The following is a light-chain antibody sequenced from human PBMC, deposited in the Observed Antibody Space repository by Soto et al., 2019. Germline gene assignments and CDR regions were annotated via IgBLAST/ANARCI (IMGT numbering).Light chain of an antibody. J-gene: IGKJ2*01. V-gene: IGKV4-1*01. CDR1: QSVLYSSNNKNY. CDR2: WAS. Sequence: DIVMTQSPDSLAVSLGERATINCKSSQSVLYSSNNKNYLAWYQQKPGQPPKLLIYWASTRESGVPDRFSGSGSGTDFTLTSSSLQAEDVAVYSCQQYYSTPYTFGQGTKLEIK. CDR3: QQYYSTPYT.